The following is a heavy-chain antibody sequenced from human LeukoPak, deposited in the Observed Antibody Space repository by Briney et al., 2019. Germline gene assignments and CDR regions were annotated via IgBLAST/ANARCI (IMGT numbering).Heavy chain of an antibody. CDR2: IRYDGSNK. D-gene: IGHD6-6*01. CDR3: AKASGYSSSEAAFDI. CDR1: GFTFSSYG. V-gene: IGHV3-30*02. Sequence: GGSLRLSCAASGFTFSSYGMHWVRQAPGKGLEWVAFIRYDGSNKYYADSVKGRFTISRDNSKNTLYLQMNSLRAEDTAVYYCAKASGYSSSEAAFDIWGQGTMVTVSS. J-gene: IGHJ3*02.